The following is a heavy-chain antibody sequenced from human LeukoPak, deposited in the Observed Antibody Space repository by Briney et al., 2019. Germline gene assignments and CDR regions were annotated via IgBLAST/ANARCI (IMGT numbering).Heavy chain of an antibody. J-gene: IGHJ2*01. CDR1: GFTFSSYA. Sequence: GGSLRLSCAASGFTFSSYAMHWVRQAPGKGLEYVSAISSNGGSTYYANSVKGRFTISRDNSKNTLYLQMGSLRAEDMAVYYCARDPDDYYRYFDLWGRGTLVTVSS. D-gene: IGHD1-26*01. CDR2: ISSNGGST. V-gene: IGHV3-64*01. CDR3: ARDPDDYYRYFDL.